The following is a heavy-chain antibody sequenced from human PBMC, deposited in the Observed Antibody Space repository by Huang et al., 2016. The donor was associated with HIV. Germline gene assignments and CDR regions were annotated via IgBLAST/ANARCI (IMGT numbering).Heavy chain of an antibody. J-gene: IGHJ5*02. Sequence: QVQLVQSGAEMKEPGASMKVSCKASGYNFTRYDVNWIRQATGTGLEWMGWMNANCGNRGYAQKFKSRVSLTRNNSTATYYLELTGQHVEDTAIYYCGGGGGSHWLGRFDPWGQGTPVTVSS. CDR1: GYNFTRYD. V-gene: IGHV1-8*01. CDR3: GGGGGSHWLGRFDP. CDR2: MNANCGNR. D-gene: IGHD1-26*01.